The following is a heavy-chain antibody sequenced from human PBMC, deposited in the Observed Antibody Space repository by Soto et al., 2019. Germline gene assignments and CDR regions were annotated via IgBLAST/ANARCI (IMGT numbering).Heavy chain of an antibody. CDR1: GYTFTSYD. J-gene: IGHJ4*02. CDR2: MNPDSGHT. CDR3: ARSAGGSNVNFDY. Sequence: QVQLVQSGAEVRTPGASVKVSCKASGYTFTSYDINWVRQAPGQGPEWMGWMNPDSGHTGYVQKFQGRVTMTRNTAIRTAYMELSSLRSEDTAVYYCARSAGGSNVNFDYWGQGTLVTVSS. V-gene: IGHV1-8*01. D-gene: IGHD6-19*01.